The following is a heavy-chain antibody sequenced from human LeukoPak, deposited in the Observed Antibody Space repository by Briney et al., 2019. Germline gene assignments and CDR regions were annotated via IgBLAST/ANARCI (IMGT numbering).Heavy chain of an antibody. V-gene: IGHV4-59*01. CDR1: GGSISSYY. D-gene: IGHD3-3*01. CDR3: ARSITIFRVRRNNWFDP. J-gene: IGHJ5*02. CDR2: IYYSGST. Sequence: NPSETLSLTCTVSGGSISSYYWSWIRQPPGKGLEWIGYIYYSGSTNYNPSLKSRVAISVDTSKNQFSLELSSVTAADTAVYYCARSITIFRVRRNNWFDPWGQGTLVTVSS.